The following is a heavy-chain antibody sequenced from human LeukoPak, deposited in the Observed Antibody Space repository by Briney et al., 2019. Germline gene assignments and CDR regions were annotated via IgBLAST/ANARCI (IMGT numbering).Heavy chain of an antibody. D-gene: IGHD2-2*01. Sequence: GGSLRLSCAASGFTFRSYDMNWVRQAPGKGLEWVSYITGSGNSIYYADSVKGRFTISRDNAKNSLYLQMNSLRAQDTAVYYCAREEIVVVPAAYYYHMDVWGKGTTVTVSS. J-gene: IGHJ6*03. CDR1: GFTFRSYD. CDR3: AREEIVVVPAAYYYHMDV. CDR2: ITGSGNSI. V-gene: IGHV3-48*03.